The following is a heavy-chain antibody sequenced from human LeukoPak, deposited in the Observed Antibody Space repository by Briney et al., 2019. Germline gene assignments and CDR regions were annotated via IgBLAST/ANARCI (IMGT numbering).Heavy chain of an antibody. D-gene: IGHD3-9*01. CDR1: GFTFSNYW. Sequence: GGSLRLSCAASGFTFSNYWMSWVRQAPGKGLEWVANIKHDGRDKHYVDSVKGRFTIARDSAKNSLNLQMNSLRAEDTAVYYCARGGNYNILTGYIFDCWGQGTLVTVSS. J-gene: IGHJ4*02. V-gene: IGHV3-7*03. CDR3: ARGGNYNILTGYIFDC. CDR2: IKHDGRDK.